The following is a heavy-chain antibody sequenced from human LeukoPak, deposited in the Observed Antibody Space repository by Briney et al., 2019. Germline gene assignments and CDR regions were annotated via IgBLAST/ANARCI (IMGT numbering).Heavy chain of an antibody. Sequence: PSETLSLTCGVSGGSITSTNYWSWVRQPPGQGLEWIGEISLSGYTGFNPSLRSRDTMSLDESTNHLSLNLASVTAADTAVYYCSRESGPFSPFGHWGQGILVTVTS. CDR3: SRESGPFSPFGH. CDR2: ISLSGYT. V-gene: IGHV4-4*02. J-gene: IGHJ4*02. D-gene: IGHD1-26*01. CDR1: GGSITSTNY.